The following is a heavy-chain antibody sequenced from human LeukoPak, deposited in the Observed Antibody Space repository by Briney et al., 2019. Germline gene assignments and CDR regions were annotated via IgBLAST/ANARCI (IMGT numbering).Heavy chain of an antibody. CDR1: GYTFTTYN. V-gene: IGHV1-2*02. D-gene: IGHD3-10*01. CDR3: ARMEDIVRGVIIAWDY. Sequence: GASVKVSCKTSGYTFTTYNIAWVRQAPGQGLEWMGWINPNSGGTNYAQKFQGRVTMTRDTSISTAYMELSRLRSDDTAVYYCARMEDIVRGVIIAWDYWGQGTLVTVSS. J-gene: IGHJ4*02. CDR2: INPNSGGT.